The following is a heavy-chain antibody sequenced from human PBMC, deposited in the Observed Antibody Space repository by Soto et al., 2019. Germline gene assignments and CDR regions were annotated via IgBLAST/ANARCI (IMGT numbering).Heavy chain of an antibody. Sequence: SETLSLTCTVPGGSISSYYWSWIRQPPGKGLEWIGYIYYSGSTNYNPSLKSRVTISVDTSRNQFSLKLSSVTAADTAVYYCARALTTTLDYWGQGTLVTVSS. CDR3: ARALTTTLDY. CDR2: IYYSGST. D-gene: IGHD4-17*01. V-gene: IGHV4-59*01. J-gene: IGHJ4*02. CDR1: GGSISSYY.